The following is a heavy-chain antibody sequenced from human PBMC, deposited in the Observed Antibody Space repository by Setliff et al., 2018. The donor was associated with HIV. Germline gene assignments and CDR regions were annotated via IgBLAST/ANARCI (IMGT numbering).Heavy chain of an antibody. CDR1: GFTFSTYS. CDR3: ATAIDNTAYYFDS. Sequence: PGGSLRLSCEASGFTFSTYSMNWVRQAPGKGLEWLSYSSSGGFAIYYADSVKGRFTISRDDARDTLYLEMHSLRAEDTAVYFCATAIDNTAYYFDSWGLGTLVTVSS. J-gene: IGHJ4*02. V-gene: IGHV3-48*04. CDR2: SSSGGFAI. D-gene: IGHD2-21*02.